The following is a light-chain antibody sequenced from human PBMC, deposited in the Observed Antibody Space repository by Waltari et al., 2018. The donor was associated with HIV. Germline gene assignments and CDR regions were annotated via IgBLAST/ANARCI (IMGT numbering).Light chain of an antibody. Sequence: QSVLTQPPSASGTPGQRVTISCSGSSSNIGSFYVYWYQQLPGSAPKLLIYRKNQRPAGVPDRFSGSKSGTSASLAISGLRSEDEADYYCAAWTDSLRGVVFGGGTKLSVL. CDR2: RKN. V-gene: IGLV1-47*01. CDR1: SSNIGSFY. CDR3: AAWTDSLRGVV. J-gene: IGLJ2*01.